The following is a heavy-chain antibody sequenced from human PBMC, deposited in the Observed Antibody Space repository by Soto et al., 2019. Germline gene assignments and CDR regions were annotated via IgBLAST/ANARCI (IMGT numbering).Heavy chain of an antibody. CDR2: INPNSGGT. D-gene: IGHD3-10*01. V-gene: IGHV1-2*04. CDR3: ARESEGTYFDY. J-gene: IGHJ4*02. Sequence: GASVKVSCKASGYTFTGYYMHWVRQAPGQGLEWMGWINPNSGGTNYAQKLQGWVTMTRDTSVSTAYMELSRLRSDDTAVYYCARESEGTYFDYWGQGTLVTVSS. CDR1: GYTFTGYY.